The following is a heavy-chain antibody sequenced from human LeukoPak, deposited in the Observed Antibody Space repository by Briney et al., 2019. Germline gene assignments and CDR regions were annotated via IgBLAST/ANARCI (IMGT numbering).Heavy chain of an antibody. V-gene: IGHV4-39*01. CDR3: ARARPGYSYGPIDY. J-gene: IGHJ4*02. CDR2: IYYSGST. D-gene: IGHD5-18*01. CDR1: GGSISSSSYY. Sequence: SETLSLTCTVSGGSISSSSYYWGWIRQPPGKGLEWIGSIYYSGSTYNNPSLKSRVTISVDTSKNQFSLKLSSVTAADTAVYYCARARPGYSYGPIDYWGQGTLVTVSS.